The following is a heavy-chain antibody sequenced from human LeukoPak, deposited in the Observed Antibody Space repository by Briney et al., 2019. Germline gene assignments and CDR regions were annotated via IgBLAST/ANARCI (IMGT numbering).Heavy chain of an antibody. CDR1: GYTFTSYG. V-gene: IGHV1-18*01. CDR3: ARNYYDSSGYHYDKSLSDWFDP. Sequence: ASVKVSCKASGYTFTSYGISWVRQAPGQGLEWMGWISAYNGNTNYAQKLQGRVTMTTDTSTSTAYMELRSLRSDDTAVYYCARNYYDSSGYHYDKSLSDWFDPWGQGTLVTVSS. D-gene: IGHD3-22*01. CDR2: ISAYNGNT. J-gene: IGHJ5*02.